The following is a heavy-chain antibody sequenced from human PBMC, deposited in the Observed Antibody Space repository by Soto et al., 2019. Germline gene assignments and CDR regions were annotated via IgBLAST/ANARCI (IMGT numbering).Heavy chain of an antibody. J-gene: IGHJ6*02. CDR2: INPNSGGT. CDR1: GYTFTGYY. V-gene: IGHV1-2*04. D-gene: IGHD4-4*01. CDR3: ANTVTEYYYYYYGMDV. Sequence: ASVKVSCKASGYTFTGYYMHWVRQAPGQGLEWMGWINPNSGGTNYAQKFQGWVTMTRDTSISTAYMELSSLRAEDTAVYYCANTVTEYYYYYYGMDVWGQGTTVTVSS.